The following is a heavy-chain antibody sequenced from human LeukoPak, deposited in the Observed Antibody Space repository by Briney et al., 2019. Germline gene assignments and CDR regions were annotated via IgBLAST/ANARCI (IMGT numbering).Heavy chain of an antibody. J-gene: IGHJ4*02. V-gene: IGHV1-18*01. CDR2: ISAYNGNT. Sequence: ASVKVSCKASGYTFTSYGISWVRQAPGQGLEWMGWISAYNGNTNYAQKFQGRVTITADESTSTAYMELSSLRSEDTAVYYCARVDTADPSGYWGQGTLVTVSS. D-gene: IGHD5-18*01. CDR3: ARVDTADPSGY. CDR1: GYTFTSYG.